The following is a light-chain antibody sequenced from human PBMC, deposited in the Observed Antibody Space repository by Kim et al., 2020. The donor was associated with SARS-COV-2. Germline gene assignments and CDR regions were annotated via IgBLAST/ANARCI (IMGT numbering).Light chain of an antibody. Sequence: GQSITISCTGTSSDIGGYNYVSWYQQHPGKAPKLMIFDVTKRPSGISSRFSGSKSGNTASLTISGLQAEDEADYYCSSYASSDTLLFGGGTKVTVL. J-gene: IGLJ2*01. V-gene: IGLV2-14*03. CDR1: SSDIGGYNY. CDR2: DVT. CDR3: SSYASSDTLL.